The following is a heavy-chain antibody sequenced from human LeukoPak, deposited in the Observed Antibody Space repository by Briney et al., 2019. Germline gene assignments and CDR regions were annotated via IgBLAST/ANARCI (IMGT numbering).Heavy chain of an antibody. CDR3: AKDKSPDIVVVPAAINY. CDR2: IRYDGSNK. Sequence: GGSLRLSCAASGFTFSSYGMHWVRQAPGKGLEWVAFIRYDGSNKYYADSVKGRFTISRDNSKNTLYLQMNSLRAEDTAVYYCAKDKSPDIVVVPAAINYWGQGTLVTVSS. V-gene: IGHV3-30*02. D-gene: IGHD2-2*02. J-gene: IGHJ4*02. CDR1: GFTFSSYG.